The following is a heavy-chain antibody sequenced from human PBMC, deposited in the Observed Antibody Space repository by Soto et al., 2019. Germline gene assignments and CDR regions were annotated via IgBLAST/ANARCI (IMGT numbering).Heavy chain of an antibody. Sequence: VQLVQSGAEVKKPGASVKVSCKASGYTFTSYGISWVRQAPGQGLEWMGWISAYNGNTNYAQKLQGRVTMTTDTSTSTAYMELRSLRSDDTAVYYCARDGFEYSSSSGYYYYGMDVWGQGTTVTVSS. CDR3: ARDGFEYSSSSGYYYYGMDV. CDR1: GYTFTSYG. V-gene: IGHV1-18*01. D-gene: IGHD6-6*01. J-gene: IGHJ6*02. CDR2: ISAYNGNT.